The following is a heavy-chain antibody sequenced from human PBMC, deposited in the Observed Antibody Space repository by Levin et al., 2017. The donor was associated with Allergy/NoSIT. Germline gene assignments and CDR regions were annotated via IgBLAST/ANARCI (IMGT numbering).Heavy chain of an antibody. V-gene: IGHV5-51*01. CDR1: GYIFTSYW. D-gene: IGHD3-10*01. Sequence: GESLKISCKGSGYIFTSYWIGWVRQMPGKGLEWMGVIYPRDSDTRYSPSFQGQVTISADKSISTAYLQWSSLKASDTAVYYCARPSRFGQSLPYYFDYWGQGTLVTVSS. J-gene: IGHJ4*02. CDR2: IYPRDSDT. CDR3: ARPSRFGQSLPYYFDY.